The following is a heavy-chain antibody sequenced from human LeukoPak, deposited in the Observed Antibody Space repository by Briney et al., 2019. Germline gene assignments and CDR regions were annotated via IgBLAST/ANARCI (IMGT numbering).Heavy chain of an antibody. CDR2: ISSSSSTI. V-gene: IGHV3-48*04. CDR1: GFTFSSYS. J-gene: IGHJ6*02. D-gene: IGHD3-10*01. Sequence: PGGSLRLSCAASGFTFSSYSMNWVRQAPGKGLEWVSYISSSSSTIYYADSVKGRFTISRDNAKNSLYLQMNSLRAEDTAVYYCARDPAGLLWFGELSASVDGMDVWGQGTTVTVSS. CDR3: ARDPAGLLWFGELSASVDGMDV.